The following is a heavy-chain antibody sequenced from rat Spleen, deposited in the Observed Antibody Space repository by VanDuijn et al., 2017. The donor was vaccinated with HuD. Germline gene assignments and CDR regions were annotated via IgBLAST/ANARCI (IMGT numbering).Heavy chain of an antibody. Sequence: EVQLQESGPGLVKPSQSLSLTCSVTGYSITSTYWGWIRKFPGNKMEWMGYISYSGSTSYNPSLKSRISITRDTSKNQFFLQLNSVTTEDTATYYCARETIAFYWGQGVLVTVSS. CDR2: ISYSGST. CDR1: GYSITSTY. J-gene: IGHJ2*01. V-gene: IGHV3-1*01. CDR3: ARETIAFY. D-gene: IGHD1-2*01.